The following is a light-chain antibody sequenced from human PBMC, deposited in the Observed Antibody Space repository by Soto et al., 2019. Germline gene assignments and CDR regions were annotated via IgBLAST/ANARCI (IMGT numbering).Light chain of an antibody. Sequence: EIVLTQSPGTLSLSPGERAALSCRASQSVSSINLAWYQQTPGQAPRLLIYGASNRATGIPDRFSGSGSGTDFTLTITRLVPEDFAVYYCQQFGSSQYTFGQGTKLEIK. CDR1: QSVSSIN. CDR3: QQFGSSQYT. J-gene: IGKJ2*01. V-gene: IGKV3-20*01. CDR2: GAS.